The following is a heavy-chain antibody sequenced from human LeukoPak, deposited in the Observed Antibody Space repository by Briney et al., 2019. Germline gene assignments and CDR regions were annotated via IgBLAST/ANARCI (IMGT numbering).Heavy chain of an antibody. V-gene: IGHV4-38-2*01. CDR3: AIHAGSSLRFLELLLNWFDP. J-gene: IGHJ5*02. CDR1: GYSISSGYY. CDR2: IYHSGST. Sequence: SETLSLTCAVSGYSISSGYYWGWIRQPPGKGLEWIGSIYHSGSTYYNPSLKSRVTISVDTSKNQFSLKLSSVTAADTAVYYCAIHAGSSLRFLELLLNWFDPWVQGTLVSVSS. D-gene: IGHD3-3*01.